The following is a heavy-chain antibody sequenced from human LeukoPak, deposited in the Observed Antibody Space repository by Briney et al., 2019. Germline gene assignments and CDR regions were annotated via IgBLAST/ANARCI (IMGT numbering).Heavy chain of an antibody. CDR2: IRYDGSNK. D-gene: IGHD3-10*01. Sequence: GGSLRLSCAASGFTFSSYGMHWVRQAPGKGLEWVAFIRYDGSNKYYADSVKGRFTISRDNSKNTLYLQMNSLRAEDTAVHYCAKFGGSGSGGLSHFDYWGQGTLVTVSS. V-gene: IGHV3-30*02. CDR1: GFTFSSYG. CDR3: AKFGGSGSGGLSHFDY. J-gene: IGHJ4*02.